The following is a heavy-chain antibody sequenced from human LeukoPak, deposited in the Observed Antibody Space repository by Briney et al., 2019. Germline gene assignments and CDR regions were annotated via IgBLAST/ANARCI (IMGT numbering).Heavy chain of an antibody. Sequence: ASVKVSCKAFGYTFTSYYMHWVRQAPGQGLEWMGIINPSGAGTSYAQKFQGRVTMTRGTSTSTVYMELSSLRSEDTAVYYCAREGSSSSLAHWGQGTLVTVSS. V-gene: IGHV1-46*01. CDR1: GYTFTSYY. CDR2: INPSGAGT. D-gene: IGHD6-6*01. CDR3: AREGSSSSLAH. J-gene: IGHJ4*02.